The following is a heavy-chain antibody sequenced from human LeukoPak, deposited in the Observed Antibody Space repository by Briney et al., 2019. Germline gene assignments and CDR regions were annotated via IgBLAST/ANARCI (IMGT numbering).Heavy chain of an antibody. J-gene: IGHJ4*02. D-gene: IGHD3-10*02. V-gene: IGHV3-48*01. CDR3: ARLFGVNYFDY. CDR2: ISSSSGTI. Sequence: PGGSLRLSCAASGFTFSSYSMNWVRQAPGKGLEWVSYISSSSGTIYYADSVKGRFTISRDNAKNSLYLQMNSLRAEDTAVYYCARLFGVNYFDYWGQGTLVTVSS. CDR1: GFTFSSYS.